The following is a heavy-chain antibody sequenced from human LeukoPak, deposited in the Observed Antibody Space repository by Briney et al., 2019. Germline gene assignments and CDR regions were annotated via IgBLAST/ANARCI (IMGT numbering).Heavy chain of an antibody. Sequence: ASVKVSCKASGGTFTSYGISWVRQAPGQGLEWMGWISAYNGNTNYAQKLQGRVTMTTDTSTSTAYMELRSLRSDDTAVYYCARMSSSGYYSGYWGQGTLVTVSS. CDR1: GGTFTSYG. CDR3: ARMSSSGYYSGY. D-gene: IGHD3-22*01. V-gene: IGHV1-18*01. J-gene: IGHJ4*02. CDR2: ISAYNGNT.